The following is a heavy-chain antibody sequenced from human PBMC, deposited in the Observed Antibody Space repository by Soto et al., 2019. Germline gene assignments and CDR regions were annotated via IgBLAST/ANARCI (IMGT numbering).Heavy chain of an antibody. CDR2: MNPNSGNT. J-gene: IGHJ6*02. CDR3: ARGYDSSGWYYYYYGMDV. V-gene: IGHV1-8*01. D-gene: IGHD6-19*01. Sequence: QVQLVQSGAEVKKPGASVKVSCKASGYTFTSYDINWVRQATGQGLEWMGWMNPNSGNTGYAQKFQGRVTMTRNTAISRAYMELSSLRSEDTAVYYCARGYDSSGWYYYYYGMDVWGQGTTVTVSS. CDR1: GYTFTSYD.